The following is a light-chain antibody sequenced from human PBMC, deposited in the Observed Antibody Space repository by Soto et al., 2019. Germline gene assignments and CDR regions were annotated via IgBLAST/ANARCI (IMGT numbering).Light chain of an antibody. CDR1: QSITNS. Sequence: DIQMTQSPSSLSASVGDRVTITCRASQSITNSLNWYQHKPGKAPTLVVYAASSLQSGVPARFSGSGSGTDFTLPISSLQPEDFATYFCQQGHSMPFTFGPGTKVDIK. V-gene: IGKV1-39*01. J-gene: IGKJ3*01. CDR3: QQGHSMPFT. CDR2: AAS.